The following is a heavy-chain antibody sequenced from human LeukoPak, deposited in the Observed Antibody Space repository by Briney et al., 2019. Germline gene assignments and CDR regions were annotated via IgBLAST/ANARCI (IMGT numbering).Heavy chain of an antibody. CDR1: RYTFTGYY. J-gene: IGHJ4*02. Sequence: ASVKVSCKASRYTFTGYYMHWVRQAPGQGLEWMGWINPNSGGTNYAQKFQGWVTMTRDTSISTAYMELSRLRSDDTAVYYCARGRRDYYGSGSSFFDYWGQGTLVTVSS. V-gene: IGHV1-2*04. D-gene: IGHD3-10*01. CDR3: ARGRRDYYGSGSSFFDY. CDR2: INPNSGGT.